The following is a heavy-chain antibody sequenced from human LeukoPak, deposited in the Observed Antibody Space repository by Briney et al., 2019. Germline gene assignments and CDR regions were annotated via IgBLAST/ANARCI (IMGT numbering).Heavy chain of an antibody. J-gene: IGHJ4*02. D-gene: IGHD2/OR15-2a*01. V-gene: IGHV3-23*01. CDR1: GFTFSSYG. CDR2: ISGSGGST. Sequence: GGSLRLSCAASGFTFSSYGMSWVRQAPGKGLEWVSDISGSGGSTYYADSVKGRFTISRENSKNTLYLQMNSLRAEDTAVYYCAKDSAKKYDDYWGQGTLVTVSS. CDR3: AKDSAKKYDDY.